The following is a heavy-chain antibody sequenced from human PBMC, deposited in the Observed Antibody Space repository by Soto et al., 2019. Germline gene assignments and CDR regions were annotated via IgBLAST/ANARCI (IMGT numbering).Heavy chain of an antibody. Sequence: ASVKVSCKASGYTFTRYAMHCVGQARLQRREGMGWINAGNGNTKYSQKFQGRVTITRDTSASTAYMELSSLRSEDTAVYYCARNRAPGYCSGGSCYSSNWFDPWGQGTLVTVSS. V-gene: IGHV1-3*01. CDR1: GYTFTRYA. J-gene: IGHJ5*02. CDR2: INAGNGNT. D-gene: IGHD2-15*01. CDR3: ARNRAPGYCSGGSCYSSNWFDP.